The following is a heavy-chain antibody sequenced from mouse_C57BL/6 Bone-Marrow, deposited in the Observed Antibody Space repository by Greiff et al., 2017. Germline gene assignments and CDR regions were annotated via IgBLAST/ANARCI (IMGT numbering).Heavy chain of an antibody. CDR1: GYTFTSYW. Sequence: VQLQQPGAELVRPGSSVKLSCKASGYTFTSYWMDWVKQRPGQGLEWIGNIYPSDSETHYNQKFKDKATLTVDKSSSTAYMQLSSLTSEDSAVYYCARVDGYSYAMDYWGQGTSVTVSS. D-gene: IGHD2-3*01. CDR3: ARVDGYSYAMDY. J-gene: IGHJ4*01. CDR2: IYPSDSET. V-gene: IGHV1-61*01.